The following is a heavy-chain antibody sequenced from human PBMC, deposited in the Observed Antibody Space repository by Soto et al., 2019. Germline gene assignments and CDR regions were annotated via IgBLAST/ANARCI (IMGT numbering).Heavy chain of an antibody. J-gene: IGHJ4*02. D-gene: IGHD1-26*01. CDR2: IYYSGST. Sequence: NPSETLSLTCTASGGSISSYYWSWIRQPPGKGLEWIGYIYYSGSTNYNPSLKSRVTISVDTSKNQFSLKLSSVTAADTAVYYCARELGATTDYFDYWGQGTLVTVSS. CDR1: GGSISSYY. CDR3: ARELGATTDYFDY. V-gene: IGHV4-59*01.